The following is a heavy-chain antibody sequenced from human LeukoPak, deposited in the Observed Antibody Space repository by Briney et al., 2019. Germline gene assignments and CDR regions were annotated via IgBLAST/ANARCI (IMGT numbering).Heavy chain of an antibody. D-gene: IGHD1-26*01. CDR3: TKGENGMDV. CDR1: GFTFSSYR. CDR2: ISDSSSYI. Sequence: RGGSVRLSCAASGFTFSSYRMNWARQAPGKGLEWVSSISDSSSYIYHADSVKGRFTISRDNAKNSVYLQMNSLRAEDTATYYCTKGENGMDVWGQATTVIVSS. J-gene: IGHJ6*02. V-gene: IGHV3-21*01.